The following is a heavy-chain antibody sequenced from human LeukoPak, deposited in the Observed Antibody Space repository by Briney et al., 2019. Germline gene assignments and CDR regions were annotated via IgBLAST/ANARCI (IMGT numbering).Heavy chain of an antibody. CDR2: IYYSGST. D-gene: IGHD5-18*01. V-gene: IGHV4-39*02. Sequence: SETLSLTCGVSGGSISNSDYYWGWIRQPPGKGLEWIGSIYYSGSTHYNPSLKSRVTISVDTSKNQFSLNLSSVTAADTAVYYCAGVDTAMVCYAMDVWGQGTTVTISS. CDR3: AGVDTAMVCYAMDV. J-gene: IGHJ6*02. CDR1: GGSISNSDYY.